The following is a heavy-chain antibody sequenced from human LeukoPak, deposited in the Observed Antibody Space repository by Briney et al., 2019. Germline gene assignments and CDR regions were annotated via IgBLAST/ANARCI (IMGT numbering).Heavy chain of an antibody. Sequence: GGSLRLSCAASGFTFSSYAMHWVRQAPGKGLEWVAVISYDGSNKYYADSVKGRFTISRGNSKNTLYLQMNRLRAEDTAVYYCARVPSLSTVTYNWFHPWGQGTLVTVSS. CDR3: ARVPSLSTVTYNWFHP. V-gene: IGHV3-30*04. J-gene: IGHJ5*02. CDR2: ISYDGSNK. D-gene: IGHD4-17*01. CDR1: GFTFSSYA.